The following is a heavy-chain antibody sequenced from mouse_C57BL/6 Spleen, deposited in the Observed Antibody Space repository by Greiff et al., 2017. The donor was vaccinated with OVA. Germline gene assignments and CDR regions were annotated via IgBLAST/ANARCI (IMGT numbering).Heavy chain of an antibody. V-gene: IGHV14-3*01. J-gene: IGHJ4*01. CDR2: IDPANGNT. Sequence: VHVKQSVAELVRPGASVKLSCTASGFNIKNTYMHWVKQRPEQGLEWIGRIDPANGNTKYAPKFQGKATITADTSSNTAYLQLSSLTSEDTAIYYCARNGSYDGDYYAMDYWGQGTSVTVSS. CDR1: GFNIKNTY. D-gene: IGHD2-12*01. CDR3: ARNGSYDGDYYAMDY.